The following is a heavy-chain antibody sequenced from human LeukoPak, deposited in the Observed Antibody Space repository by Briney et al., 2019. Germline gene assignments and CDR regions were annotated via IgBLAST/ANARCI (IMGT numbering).Heavy chain of an antibody. V-gene: IGHV4-59*01. CDR1: GGSISSYY. CDR2: IYYSGST. D-gene: IGHD2-15*01. CDR3: ARGYCSGGSCYWDY. Sequence: PSETLSLTCTVSGGSISSYYWSWIRHPPGKGLEWIGYIYYSGSTNYNPSLKSRVTISVDTSKNQFSLKLSSVTAADTAVYYCARGYCSGGSCYWDYWGQGTLVTVSS. J-gene: IGHJ4*02.